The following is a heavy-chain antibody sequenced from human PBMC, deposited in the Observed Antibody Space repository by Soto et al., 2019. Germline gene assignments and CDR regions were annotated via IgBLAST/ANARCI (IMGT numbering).Heavy chain of an antibody. D-gene: IGHD3-3*01. J-gene: IGHJ4*02. CDR1: GYTFTSYD. V-gene: IGHV1-8*01. CDR2: MNPNSGNT. Sequence: GASVKVSCKASGYTFTSYDINWVRQATGQGLEWMGWMNPNSGNTGYAQKFQGRVTMTRNTSISTAYMELSSLRSEDTAVYYCARGLRFLECLSHWGQGTLVTVSS. CDR3: ARGLRFLECLSH.